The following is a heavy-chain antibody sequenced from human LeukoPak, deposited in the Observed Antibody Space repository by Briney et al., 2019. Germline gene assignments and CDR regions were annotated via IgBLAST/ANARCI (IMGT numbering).Heavy chain of an antibody. D-gene: IGHD2-15*01. CDR3: ARQEGNKWSY. J-gene: IGHJ4*02. CDR2: IYPGDSDT. Sequence: GESLKISCKGTGYNITTYWIGWVRQMPGKGLEWMGIIYPGDSDTRYSPSFQGHVTISADKSIRTAFLQWSSLKASDTAMYYCARQEGNKWSYWGQGTLVTVST. V-gene: IGHV5-51*01. CDR1: GYNITTYW.